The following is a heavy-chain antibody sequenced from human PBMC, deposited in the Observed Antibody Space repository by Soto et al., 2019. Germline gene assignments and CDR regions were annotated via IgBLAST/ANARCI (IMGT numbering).Heavy chain of an antibody. D-gene: IGHD3-10*01. J-gene: IGHJ6*02. V-gene: IGHV5-51*01. CDR2: IYPGDSDT. CDR3: ARTGYYYGSGTPLAMDV. Sequence: PGESLKISCKGSGYSFTSYWIGWVRQMPGKGLEWMGIIYPGDSDTRYSPSFQGQVTISADKSISTAYLQWSSLKASDTAMYYCARTGYYYGSGTPLAMDVWGQGTTVTVSS. CDR1: GYSFTSYW.